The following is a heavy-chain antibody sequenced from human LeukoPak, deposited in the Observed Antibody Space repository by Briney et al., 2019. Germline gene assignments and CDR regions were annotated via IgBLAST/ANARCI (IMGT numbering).Heavy chain of an antibody. CDR3: ARVRYYYDSSGYYFDY. V-gene: IGHV3-20*04. Sequence: PGGSLRLSCTASGFTFDDYGMSWVRQAPGKGLEWVSGINWNGGSTGYADSVKGRFTISRDNAKNSLYLQMNSLRAEDTALYYCARVRYYYDSSGYYFDYWGQGTLVTVSS. CDR1: GFTFDDYG. D-gene: IGHD3-22*01. J-gene: IGHJ4*02. CDR2: INWNGGST.